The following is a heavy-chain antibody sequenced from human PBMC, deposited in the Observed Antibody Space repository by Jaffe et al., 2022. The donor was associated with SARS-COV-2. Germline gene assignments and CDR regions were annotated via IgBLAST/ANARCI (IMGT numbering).Heavy chain of an antibody. J-gene: IGHJ6*03. CDR1: GYTFTSYD. V-gene: IGHV1-8*01. CDR2: MNPNSGNT. D-gene: IGHD3-10*01. Sequence: QVQLVQSGAEVKKPGASVKVSCKASGYTFTSYDINWVRQATGQGLEWMGWMNPNSGNTGYAQKFQGRVTMTRNTSISTAYMELSSLRSEDTAVYYCARAQIKRVRGVITKGNYYYYMDVWGKGTTVTVSS. CDR3: ARAQIKRVRGVITKGNYYYYMDV.